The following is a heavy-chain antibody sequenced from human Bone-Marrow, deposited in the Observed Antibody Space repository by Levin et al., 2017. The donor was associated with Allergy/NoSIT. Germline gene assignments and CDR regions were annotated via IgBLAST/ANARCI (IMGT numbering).Heavy chain of an antibody. J-gene: IGHJ4*02. Sequence: GESLKISCGASGFTLTTYWMHWVRRRPGEGLVCVSRISPDGNDRMYADAVKGRFTVSRDNSKNTVYLEMNSLRDEDTAVYYCVRGTTVWMGIDFWGQGALVIVSS. D-gene: IGHD2-2*01. CDR1: GFTLTTYW. V-gene: IGHV3-74*03. CDR3: VRGTTVWMGIDF. CDR2: ISPDGNDR.